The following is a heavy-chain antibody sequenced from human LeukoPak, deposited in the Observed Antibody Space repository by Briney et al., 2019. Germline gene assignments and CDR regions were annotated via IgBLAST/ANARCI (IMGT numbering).Heavy chain of an antibody. CDR1: GLTFSNVW. CDR3: YSSGRGP. CDR2: IKSKTAGGAT. V-gene: IGHV3-15*01. D-gene: IGHD3-10*01. J-gene: IGHJ5*02. Sequence: GGPLRLSCEASGLTFSNVWMTWVRQTPGKGLEWVGRIKSKTAGGATDYAAPVKGRFTISRDDSEKTAFLQMNSLQSEDTAIYFCYSSGRGPWGQGTLVIVSS.